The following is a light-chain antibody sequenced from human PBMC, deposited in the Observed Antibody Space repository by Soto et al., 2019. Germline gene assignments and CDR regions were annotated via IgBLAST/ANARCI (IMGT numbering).Light chain of an antibody. CDR1: SSNLGNNY. CDR3: GTWDNNRREVHV. V-gene: IGLV1-51*01. CDR2: AND. J-gene: IGLJ1*01. Sequence: QSVLTQPPSVSAAPGQKVTVSCSGSSSNLGNNYVSWYQHLPGTAPKLLIYANDKRPSGIPDRFSGSKSGTSATLVITGLQTGDEADYYCGTWDNNRREVHVFGTGTKVTVL.